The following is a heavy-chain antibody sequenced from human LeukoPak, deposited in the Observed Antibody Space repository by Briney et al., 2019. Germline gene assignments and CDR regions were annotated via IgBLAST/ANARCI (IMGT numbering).Heavy chain of an antibody. CDR1: GFAFGTYW. D-gene: IGHD3-22*01. V-gene: IGHV3-74*01. CDR2: MNGEGSTI. Sequence: GGSLRLSSAASGFAFGTYWMHWVRQAPGKGLEWLSRMNGEGSTINYADSVKGRFTISRDNAKNTLYLQIDSLRVEDTAVYYCARMADYDRSGFYGYLPYWGQGTLVTVSS. J-gene: IGHJ1*01. CDR3: ARMADYDRSGFYGYLPY.